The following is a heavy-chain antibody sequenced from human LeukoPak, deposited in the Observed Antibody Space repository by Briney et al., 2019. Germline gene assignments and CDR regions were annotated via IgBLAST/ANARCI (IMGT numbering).Heavy chain of an antibody. CDR1: GGDFSGSW. CDR3: ARHALPRYASTQPFGA. CDR2: IFPEDSDT. J-gene: IGHJ5*02. D-gene: IGHD2-2*01. V-gene: IGHV5-51*01. Sequence: GESLKISCQVSGGDFSGSWIGWVRQVPGKGLDWMGIIFPEDSDTRYSPSFQGHVTFSADKSTNTAYLHWNSLRASDTAIYFCARHALPRYASTQPFGAWGQGTLVTVSS.